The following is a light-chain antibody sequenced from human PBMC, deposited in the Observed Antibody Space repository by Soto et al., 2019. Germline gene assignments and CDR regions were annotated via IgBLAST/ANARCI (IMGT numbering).Light chain of an antibody. V-gene: IGKV1-5*01. J-gene: IGKJ5*01. CDR2: DAF. CDR3: HSRA. CDR1: QTTSRW. Sequence: HLTQTPSTLAASVDNVVTITCRASQTTSRWLAWYQQKPGRAPKLLIYDAFTLESGVPSRFSGSGSETEFTLTISRLQPDDFATYCGHSRAFGQGTRLEIK.